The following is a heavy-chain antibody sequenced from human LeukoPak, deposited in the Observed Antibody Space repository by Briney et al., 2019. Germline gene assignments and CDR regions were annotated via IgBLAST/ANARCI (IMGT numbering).Heavy chain of an antibody. CDR1: GYSLTELS. V-gene: IGHV1-24*01. D-gene: IGHD3-9*01. Sequence: WASVKVSCKVSGYSLTELSMHWVRQAPGKGLEWMGGFDFEEGESIYAQKFQGRVTMTEDTSTDTAYMELSSLRSEDTAFYYCATGFRSIRTYDVLTWGFNWGQGTLVTVSS. CDR2: FDFEEGES. J-gene: IGHJ4*01. CDR3: ATGFRSIRTYDVLTWGFN.